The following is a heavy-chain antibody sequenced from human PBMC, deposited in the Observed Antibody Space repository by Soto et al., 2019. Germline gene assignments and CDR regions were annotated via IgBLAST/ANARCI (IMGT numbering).Heavy chain of an antibody. D-gene: IGHD6-13*01. CDR2: INAGNGNT. CDR3: ARDVVAAAGPIY. CDR1: GYTFTSYA. J-gene: IGHJ4*02. V-gene: IGHV1-3*01. Sequence: ASVKVSCKASGYTFTSYAMHWVRQAPGQRLEWMGWINAGNGNTKYSQKFQGRVTITRDTSASTAYMELSSLRSEDTAVYYCARDVVAAAGPIYWGQGTLVTVSS.